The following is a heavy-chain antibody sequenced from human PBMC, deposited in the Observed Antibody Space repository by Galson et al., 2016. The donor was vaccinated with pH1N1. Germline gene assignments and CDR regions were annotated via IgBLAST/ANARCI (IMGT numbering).Heavy chain of an antibody. CDR3: RVRLILPGDPTGYFDL. D-gene: IGHD7-27*01. Sequence: SLRLSCAASGFTFSSFWMHWVRQVPGKGLVWVSRISTEGSSVSYADSVKGRFTISRDNARSTLYLEMNSLTAEDTALYCARVRLILPGDPTGYFDLWGQGALVTVSS. CDR1: GFTFSSFW. J-gene: IGHJ4*02. CDR2: ISTEGSSV. V-gene: IGHV3-74*01.